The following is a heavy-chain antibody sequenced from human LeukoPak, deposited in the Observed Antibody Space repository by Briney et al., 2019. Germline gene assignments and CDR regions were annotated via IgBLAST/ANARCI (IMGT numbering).Heavy chain of an antibody. V-gene: IGHV3-48*03. J-gene: IGHJ3*02. D-gene: IGHD2-8*01. CDR2: ISSSGSTI. CDR3: ARDYGVQADAFDI. Sequence: GGSLRLSCAASGFTFSSYEMNWVRQAPGKGLEGVSYISSSGSTIYYADSVKGRFTISRDNAKNSLYLQMNSLRAEDTAVYYCARDYGVQADAFDIWGQGTMVTVSS. CDR1: GFTFSSYE.